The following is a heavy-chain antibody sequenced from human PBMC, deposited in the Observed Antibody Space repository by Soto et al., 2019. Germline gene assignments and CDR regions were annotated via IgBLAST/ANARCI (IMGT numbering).Heavy chain of an antibody. CDR2: FSYSAYT. CDR3: ARRHDILTGSDAFDI. Sequence: QVQLQESGPGLVKPSQTLFLTCSISGGSISSDGYYWTWIRQRPGKGLGWIGSFSYSAYTKYNPSLKIQAIISVDPSKNRFSLKLSSVTSADTAMYYCARRHDILTGSDAFDIWGQGTMFTVSS. D-gene: IGHD3-9*01. V-gene: IGHV4-31*01. J-gene: IGHJ3*02. CDR1: GGSISSDGYY.